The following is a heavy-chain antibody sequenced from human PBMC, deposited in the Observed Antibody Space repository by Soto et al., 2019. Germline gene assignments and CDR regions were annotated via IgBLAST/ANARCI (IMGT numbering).Heavy chain of an antibody. CDR3: ARISVDVPE. CDR1: GPTFIAYY. D-gene: IGHD5-12*01. V-gene: IGHV1-2*02. Sequence: QLVQSGAEVKKPGASVKVSCKTSGPTFIAYYIHWVRQAPGQGLEWMGWIDPKSGGTTYEQKFLGSVTMTMDTSINTAYMELNTLTSDDTALYYCARISVDVPEWGQGTLITVSS. J-gene: IGHJ4*02. CDR2: IDPKSGGT.